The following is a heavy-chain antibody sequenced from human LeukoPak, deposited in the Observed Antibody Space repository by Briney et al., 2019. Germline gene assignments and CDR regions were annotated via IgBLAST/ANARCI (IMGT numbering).Heavy chain of an antibody. CDR2: IYYSGST. Sequence: PSETLSLTCTVSGGSISSYYWSWIRQPPGKGLEWIGSIYYSGSTYYNPSLKSRVTISVDTSKNQFSLKLSSVTAADTAVYYCARVWLPDYGDLSFDYWGQGTLVTVSS. CDR3: ARVWLPDYGDLSFDY. J-gene: IGHJ4*02. V-gene: IGHV4-59*05. D-gene: IGHD4-17*01. CDR1: GGSISSYY.